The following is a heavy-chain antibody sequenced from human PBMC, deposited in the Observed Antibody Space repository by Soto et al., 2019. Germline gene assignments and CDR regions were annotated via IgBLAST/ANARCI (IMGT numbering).Heavy chain of an antibody. Sequence: PGGSLRLSCAASGFTFSSYAMSWVRQAPGKGLEWVSAISGGGGSTYYADSEKGRFTISRDNYKNTLFLQMNMVRAEDTAAYYFGKVSPTNWFDPWGQGTLVTVSS. CDR2: ISGGGGST. V-gene: IGHV3-23*01. J-gene: IGHJ5*02. CDR1: GFTFSSYA. CDR3: GKVSPTNWFDP.